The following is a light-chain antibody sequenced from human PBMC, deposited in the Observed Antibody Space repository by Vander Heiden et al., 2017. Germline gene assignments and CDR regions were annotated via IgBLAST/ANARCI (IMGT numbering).Light chain of an antibody. CDR3: QQYYSTPRT. J-gene: IGKJ2*02. CDR1: RRVLYSSNNKNY. Sequence: DIVMTQPPDSLVVSLGARATINCKSSRRVLYSSNNKNYLAWYQQKPGQPPKLLIYWASTRESGVPDRFSGSGSGTDFTLTISSLQAEDVAVYYCQQYYSTPRTFGQGTKLEIK. V-gene: IGKV4-1*01. CDR2: WAS.